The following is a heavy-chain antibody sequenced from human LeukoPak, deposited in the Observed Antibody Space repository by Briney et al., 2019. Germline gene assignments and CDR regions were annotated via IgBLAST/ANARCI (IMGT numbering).Heavy chain of an antibody. CDR3: ARDQEGFDY. Sequence: GESLRLSCTASGFTFSNFWMGWVRQAPGKGLEWVANIKQDETEKFYLGSVKGRFTISRDNAKNSLYLQMNSLRVEDTAVYYCARDQEGFDYWGQGTVVTVSS. J-gene: IGHJ4*02. CDR2: IKQDETEK. CDR1: GFTFSNFW. V-gene: IGHV3-7*03.